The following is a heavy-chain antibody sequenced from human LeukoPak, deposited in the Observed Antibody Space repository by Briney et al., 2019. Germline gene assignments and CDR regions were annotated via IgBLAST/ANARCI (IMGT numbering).Heavy chain of an antibody. V-gene: IGHV3-23*01. CDR1: GFTFISYA. Sequence: GGSLRLSCAASGFTFISYAMSWVRQAPGKGLEWVSTISGSGGSTYYADSVKGRFTISRDNSKNTLYLQMNSLRAEDTAIYYCAKDLGVSGWYFDLWGRGTLVTVSS. CDR3: AKDLGVSGWYFDL. J-gene: IGHJ2*01. D-gene: IGHD6-25*01. CDR2: ISGSGGST.